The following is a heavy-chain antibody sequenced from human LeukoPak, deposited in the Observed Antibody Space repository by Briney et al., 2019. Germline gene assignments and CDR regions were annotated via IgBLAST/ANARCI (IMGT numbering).Heavy chain of an antibody. CDR1: GYTFTSYY. CDR3: ARGPRLDSSGWYYGAFDI. D-gene: IGHD6-19*01. CDR2: INPSGGST. J-gene: IGHJ3*02. V-gene: IGHV1-46*01. Sequence: GASVKVSCKASGYTFTSYYMHWVRQAPGQGLEWMGIINPSGGSTSYAQKFQGRVTMTRGTSISTAYMELSRLRSDDTAVYYCARGPRLDSSGWYYGAFDIWGQGTMVTVSS.